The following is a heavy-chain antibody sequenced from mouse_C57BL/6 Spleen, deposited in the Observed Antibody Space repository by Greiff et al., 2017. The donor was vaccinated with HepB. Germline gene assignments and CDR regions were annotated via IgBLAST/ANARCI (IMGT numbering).Heavy chain of an antibody. V-gene: IGHV5-12*01. CDR1: GFTFSDYY. D-gene: IGHD2-4*01. Sequence: EVMLVESGGGLVQPGGSLKLSCAASGFTFSDYYMYWVRQTPEKRLEWVAYISNGGGSTYYPDTVKGRFTISRDNAKNTLYLQMSRLTSEDTAMYYCARPYDYDGAWFAYWGQGTLVTVSA. CDR3: ARPYDYDGAWFAY. J-gene: IGHJ3*01. CDR2: ISNGGGST.